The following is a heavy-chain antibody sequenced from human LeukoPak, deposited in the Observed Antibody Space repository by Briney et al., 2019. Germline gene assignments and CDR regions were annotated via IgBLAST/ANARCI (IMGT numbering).Heavy chain of an antibody. D-gene: IGHD1-1*01. V-gene: IGHV3-49*04. Sequence: GRSLRLSCSASGFTFGDYAMSWVRQAPGKGLEWVGFIRSKAYGGTTEYAASVEGRFSISRDDSKRIAYLQMNSPKTEDTAVYYRSRDLNWSFDYWGQGILVTVSS. CDR3: SRDLNWSFDY. CDR1: GFTFGDYA. J-gene: IGHJ4*02. CDR2: IRSKAYGGTT.